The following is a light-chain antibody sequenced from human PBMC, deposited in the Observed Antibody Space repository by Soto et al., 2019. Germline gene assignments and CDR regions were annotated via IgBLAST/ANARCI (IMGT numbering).Light chain of an antibody. CDR1: RSISTY. CDR2: GAS. CDR3: QQYNNWPPIT. J-gene: IGKJ5*01. V-gene: IGKV3-15*01. Sequence: TKSPSTLSLASVEIATLSLRVSRSISTYLAWYQQKPGQAPRLLIYGASTRATGIPARFSGSGSGTEFTLTISSLQSEDFAVYYCQQYNNWPPITFGQGTRLEIK.